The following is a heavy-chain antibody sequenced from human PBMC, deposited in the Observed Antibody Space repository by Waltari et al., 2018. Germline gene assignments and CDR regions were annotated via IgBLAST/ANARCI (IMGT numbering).Heavy chain of an antibody. CDR2: IYTSGST. D-gene: IGHD3-22*01. CDR3: ASQYLTYYYDSSGYSYGMDV. Sequence: QVQLQESGPGLVKPSQTLSLTCTVSGGSISSGSYYWSWIRQPAGKGLEWIGRIYTSGSTNYNPSLKRRVTISVDTSKNQFSLKLSSVTAADTAVYYCASQYLTYYYDSSGYSYGMDVWGQGTTVTVSS. CDR1: GGSISSGSYY. J-gene: IGHJ6*02. V-gene: IGHV4-61*02.